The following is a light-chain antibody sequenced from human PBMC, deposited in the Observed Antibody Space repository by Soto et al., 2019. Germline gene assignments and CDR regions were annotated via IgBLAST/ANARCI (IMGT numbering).Light chain of an antibody. CDR3: HQYGDSPQT. CDR1: QSVGSSY. Sequence: ELVLTQSPGTLSLSPGAGATLSCRASQSVGSSYLAWYQQRPGQAPRLLITGASNRATGVADRFSGIVSGTDFTLTISRLEPEDGAVYDGHQYGDSPQTFGQGTKVDIK. V-gene: IGKV3-20*01. J-gene: IGKJ1*01. CDR2: GAS.